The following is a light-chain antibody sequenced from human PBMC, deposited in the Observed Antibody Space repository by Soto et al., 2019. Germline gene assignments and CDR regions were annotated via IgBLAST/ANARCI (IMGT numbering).Light chain of an antibody. Sequence: QSALTQPASVSGSPGQSITISCTGTSSDVGGYNYVSWYQQHPGKAPKLMIYEVSNRPSGVSNRSSGSKSGNTASLTISGLQAEDEADYYCSSYTSSSTLGFGGGTQLTVL. CDR2: EVS. V-gene: IGLV2-14*01. CDR3: SSYTSSSTLG. J-gene: IGLJ3*02. CDR1: SSDVGGYNY.